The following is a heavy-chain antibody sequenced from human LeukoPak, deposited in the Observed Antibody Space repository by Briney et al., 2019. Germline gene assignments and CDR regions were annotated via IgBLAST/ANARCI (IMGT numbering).Heavy chain of an antibody. Sequence: PGGSLRLSCAASGFTFSGYWMTRVRQAPGKGLEWVGNINQDGSEKYYVDSVKGRFTISRDNAKNSLYLQMNSLRAEDTAIYYCARGYCYSTSCSSPPDYWGQGTLVTVSS. CDR1: GFTFSGYW. J-gene: IGHJ4*02. CDR3: ARGYCYSTSCSSPPDY. V-gene: IGHV3-7*03. CDR2: INQDGSEK. D-gene: IGHD2-2*01.